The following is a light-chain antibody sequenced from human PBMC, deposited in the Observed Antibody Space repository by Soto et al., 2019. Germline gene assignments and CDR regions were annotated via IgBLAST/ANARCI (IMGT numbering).Light chain of an antibody. CDR3: QQYGRSPGT. V-gene: IGKV3-20*01. Sequence: EIVLTQSPGTLSLSPGERATLSCRASQSVSSNYLAWYQQKPGQAPRLLIYGASSRATGLPDRFSGSGSGTDFTLTISRLEPEDFAVYYCQQYGRSPGTFGQGTKVEVK. J-gene: IGKJ1*01. CDR2: GAS. CDR1: QSVSSNY.